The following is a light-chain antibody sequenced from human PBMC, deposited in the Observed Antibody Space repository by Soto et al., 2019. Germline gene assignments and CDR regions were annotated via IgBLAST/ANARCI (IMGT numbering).Light chain of an antibody. Sequence: EIVLTQSPGTLSLSPGERATLSCRASQTPSTNSLAWYQQRPGQTPRLLIYAASTRDTDIPDRFNGSGSGTDFALTISRLEPEDFALYYCQQYNDSPLTFGPGTKVDVK. CDR2: AAS. V-gene: IGKV3-20*01. CDR1: QTPSTNS. CDR3: QQYNDSPLT. J-gene: IGKJ3*01.